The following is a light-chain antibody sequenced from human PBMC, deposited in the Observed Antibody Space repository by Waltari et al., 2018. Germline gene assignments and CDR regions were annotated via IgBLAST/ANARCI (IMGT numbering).Light chain of an antibody. CDR2: GDN. CDR1: SSNIGAGYD. Sequence: SVLTQPPSVSGAPGQRVTISCTGSSSNIGAGYDVTWYQHLPGTAPKLPIYGDNKRRSGVSDRCWTSKSGASATLALTGLQGEDEADYYCQTYDSSLSGHVVFGGGTKLTV. J-gene: IGLJ2*01. CDR3: QTYDSSLSGHVV. V-gene: IGLV1-40*01.